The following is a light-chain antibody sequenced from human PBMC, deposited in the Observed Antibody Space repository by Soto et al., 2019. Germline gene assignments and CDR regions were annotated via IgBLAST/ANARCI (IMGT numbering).Light chain of an antibody. CDR1: QSISSW. CDR2: KAS. J-gene: IGKJ1*01. V-gene: IGKV1-5*03. Sequence: DIQMTQSPSTLSAFVGDSVPITCRASQSISSWVAWYQQKSGKAPKLLIYKASSLETGVPSRFSGSGSGTEFTLTISSLQPDDYATYYCQQYINYPWTVGQGTKVEIK. CDR3: QQYINYPWT.